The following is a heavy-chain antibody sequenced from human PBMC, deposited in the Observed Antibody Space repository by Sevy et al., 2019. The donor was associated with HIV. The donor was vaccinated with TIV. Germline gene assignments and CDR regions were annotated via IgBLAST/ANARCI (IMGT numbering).Heavy chain of an antibody. Sequence: SETLSLTCAVYGGSFSGYYWSWIRQPPGKGLEWIGEINHSGSTNYNPSLKSRVTISVDTSKNQFSLKRSSVTAADTAVYYCARGRGATIDYWGQGTLVTVSS. CDR2: INHSGST. J-gene: IGHJ4*02. D-gene: IGHD1-26*01. CDR3: ARGRGATIDY. CDR1: GGSFSGYY. V-gene: IGHV4-34*01.